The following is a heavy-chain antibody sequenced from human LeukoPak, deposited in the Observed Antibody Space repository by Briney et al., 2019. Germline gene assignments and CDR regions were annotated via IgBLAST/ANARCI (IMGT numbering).Heavy chain of an antibody. Sequence: GGSLRLSCAASGFIFSNYAMSWVRQAPGKGLEWVSIIHRGGGSTYYADSVKGRFIIFRDDSMNTLYLQMNSLRAEDTAVYYCAKDVYGDYGGLDYWGQGTLVTVSS. CDR3: AKDVYGDYGGLDY. V-gene: IGHV3-23*01. CDR2: IHRGGGST. CDR1: GFIFSNYA. J-gene: IGHJ4*02. D-gene: IGHD4-17*01.